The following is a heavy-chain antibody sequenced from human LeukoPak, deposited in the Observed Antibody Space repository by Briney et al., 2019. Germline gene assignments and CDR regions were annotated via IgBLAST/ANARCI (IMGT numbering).Heavy chain of an antibody. CDR2: INNNGDST. CDR1: GFSFSNYA. J-gene: IGHJ4*02. Sequence: GGSLRLSCAASGFSFSNYAMHWVRQAPGKGLEYISAINNNGDSTYYGDSVKGRFTISRDNSKNTLYLQINSLRVEDTAVYYCIKGRYFDWFNGVDYWGQGPLVTVSS. V-gene: IGHV3-64D*06. CDR3: IKGRYFDWFNGVDY. D-gene: IGHD3-9*01.